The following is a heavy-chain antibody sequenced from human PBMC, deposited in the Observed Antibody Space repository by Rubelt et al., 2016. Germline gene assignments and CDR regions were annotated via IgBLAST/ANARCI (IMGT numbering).Heavy chain of an antibody. Sequence: GSGGGVVQPGRSLRLSCAASGFTFSSYAMHWVRQAPGKGLEWVGFIRSKAYGGTTEYAASVKGRFTISRDDSKSIAYLQMNSLKTEDTAVYYGTRGDYDFWSGGYYGMDVWGQGTTVTVSS. J-gene: IGHJ6*02. CDR1: GFTFSSYA. CDR2: IRSKAYGGTT. D-gene: IGHD3-3*01. CDR3: TRGDYDFWSGGYYGMDV. V-gene: IGHV3-49*04.